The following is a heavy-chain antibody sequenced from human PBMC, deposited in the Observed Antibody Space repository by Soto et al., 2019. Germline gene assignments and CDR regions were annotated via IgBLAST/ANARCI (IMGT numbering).Heavy chain of an antibody. D-gene: IGHD3-22*01. CDR1: GGSFSGYY. CDR3: AISLRSYYYDSSGYYPY. J-gene: IGHJ4*02. Sequence: SETLSLTCAVYGGSFSGYYWSWIRQPPGKGLEWIGEINHSGSTNYNPSLKSRVTISVDTSKNQFSLKLSSVTAADTAVYYCAISLRSYYYDSSGYYPYWGQGTLVTVSS. V-gene: IGHV4-34*01. CDR2: INHSGST.